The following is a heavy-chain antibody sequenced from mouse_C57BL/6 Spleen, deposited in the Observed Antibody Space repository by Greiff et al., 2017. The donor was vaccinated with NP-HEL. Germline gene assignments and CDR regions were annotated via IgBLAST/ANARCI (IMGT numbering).Heavy chain of an antibody. Sequence: VQLHQFGAELVKPGASVKISCKASGYAFSSYWMNWVKQRPGKGLEWIGQIYPGDGDTNYNGKFKGKATLTADKSSSTAYMQLSSLTSEDSAVYFCARSGLDYGSSNWYFDVWGTGTTVTVSS. V-gene: IGHV1-80*01. CDR1: GYAFSSYW. J-gene: IGHJ1*03. D-gene: IGHD1-1*01. CDR2: IYPGDGDT. CDR3: ARSGLDYGSSNWYFDV.